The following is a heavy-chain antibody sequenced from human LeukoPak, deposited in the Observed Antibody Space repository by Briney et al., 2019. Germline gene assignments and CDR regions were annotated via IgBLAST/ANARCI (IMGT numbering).Heavy chain of an antibody. CDR3: AKVYRPNIVVVPAAITPY. J-gene: IGHJ4*02. CDR2: ISGSGGST. Sequence: SGGSLRLSCATSGFTFSSYAISWVRQAPGKGLEWVSAISGSGGSTYYADSVKGRFTISRDNSKNTLYLQMNSLRAEDTAIYYCAKVYRPNIVVVPAAITPYWGQGTLVTVSS. CDR1: GFTFSSYA. D-gene: IGHD2-2*01. V-gene: IGHV3-23*01.